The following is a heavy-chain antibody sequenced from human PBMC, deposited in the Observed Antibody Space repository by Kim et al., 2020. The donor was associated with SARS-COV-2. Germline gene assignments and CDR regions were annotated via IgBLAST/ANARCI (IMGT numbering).Heavy chain of an antibody. CDR3: ARDHSTYYYDSSGYYRALTPEYYYYGMDV. V-gene: IGHV3-11*05. D-gene: IGHD3-22*01. CDR2: ISSSSSYT. Sequence: GGSLRLSCAASGFTFSDYCMSWIRQAPGKGLEWVSYISSSSSYTNYADSVKGRFTISRDNAKNSLYLQMNSLRAEDTAVYYCARDHSTYYYDSSGYYRALTPEYYYYGMDVWGQGTTVTVSS. J-gene: IGHJ6*02. CDR1: GFTFSDYC.